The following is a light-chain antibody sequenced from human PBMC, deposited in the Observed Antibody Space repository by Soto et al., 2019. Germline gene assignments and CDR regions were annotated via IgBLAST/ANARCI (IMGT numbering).Light chain of an antibody. J-gene: IGKJ1*01. CDR3: QHYGRSPT. CDR2: AAS. Sequence: EIVLTHSPGTLSLSPGERATLSCRASQSVTTSFLAWYQQKPSQAPRLLIYAASSRATGIPDRFSGSGSGTDFTLTISRLEPEDFAVYYCQHYGRSPTFGQGTKVEIK. V-gene: IGKV3-20*01. CDR1: QSVTTSF.